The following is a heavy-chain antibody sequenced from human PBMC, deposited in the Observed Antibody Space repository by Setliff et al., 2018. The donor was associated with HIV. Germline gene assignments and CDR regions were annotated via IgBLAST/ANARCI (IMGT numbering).Heavy chain of an antibody. CDR1: GGSISSYY. J-gene: IGHJ4*02. CDR3: ARDVGSHYDSREYYFDY. D-gene: IGHD3-22*01. CDR2: IYYSGST. V-gene: IGHV4-59*01. Sequence: PSETLSLTCTVSGGSISSYYWTWIRQPPGKGPEWIGYIYYSGSTNYNPSLKSRVTISVDTSKNQFSLKLSSVTAADTAVYYCARDVGSHYDSREYYFDYWGQGTLVTVSS.